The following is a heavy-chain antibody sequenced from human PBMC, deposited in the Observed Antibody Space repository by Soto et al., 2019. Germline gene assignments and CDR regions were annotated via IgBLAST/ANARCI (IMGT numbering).Heavy chain of an antibody. Sequence: DVQLLESGGGLVQPGGSLTLSCAASRFTFSDFAMSWVRQAPGKGLEWVSSIGGGGTDTYYADSVKGRFTISRDNSKNTRYLQMDSLRDEDTAVYYCAKDAVPYNGKWDWFDSWGQGTLVIVSS. CDR3: AKDAVPYNGKWDWFDS. J-gene: IGHJ5*01. D-gene: IGHD1-20*01. V-gene: IGHV3-23*01. CDR1: RFTFSDFA. CDR2: IGGGGTDT.